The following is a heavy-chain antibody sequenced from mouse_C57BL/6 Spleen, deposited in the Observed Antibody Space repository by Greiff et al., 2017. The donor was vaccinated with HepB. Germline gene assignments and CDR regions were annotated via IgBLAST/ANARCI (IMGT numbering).Heavy chain of an antibody. Sequence: QVQLQQPGAELVRPGASVTLSCKASGYTFTDYEMHWVKQTPVHGLEWIGAIDPETGGTPYNQKFKGKAILTADKSSSTAYMELRSLTSEDSAVYYCTREVEGYFDYWGQGTTLTVSS. CDR2: IDPETGGT. J-gene: IGHJ2*01. CDR1: GYTFTDYE. V-gene: IGHV1-15*01. D-gene: IGHD1-1*01. CDR3: TREVEGYFDY.